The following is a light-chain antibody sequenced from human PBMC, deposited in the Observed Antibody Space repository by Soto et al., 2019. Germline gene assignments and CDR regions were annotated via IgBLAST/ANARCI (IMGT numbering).Light chain of an antibody. CDR1: PSISTW. CDR2: KAS. Sequence: DIQMTQSPSTLSSSAGDRVTITCRASPSISTWLAWYQQKPHKAPNLLISKASTLESGIPSRVSGSGSGTEFTLTISSLQPDDFATYYCQQYSGDPGTFGRGTKVEIK. J-gene: IGKJ4*02. CDR3: QQYSGDPGT. V-gene: IGKV1-5*03.